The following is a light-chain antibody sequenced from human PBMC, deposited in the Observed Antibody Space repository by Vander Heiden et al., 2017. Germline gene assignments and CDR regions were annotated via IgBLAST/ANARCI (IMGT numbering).Light chain of an antibody. CDR2: AAS. CDR1: QSSTSY. V-gene: IGKV1-39*01. J-gene: IGKJ2*01. CDR3: QHSYSAPYT. Sequence: DIHMTQSPSSLSASVGDRVTITCRASQSSTSYLNWYQQKPGEAPKLLIYAASTLESGVPSRFSGSGSGTDFTLTISSLQPEDFATYYCQHSYSAPYTFGQGTKLEIK.